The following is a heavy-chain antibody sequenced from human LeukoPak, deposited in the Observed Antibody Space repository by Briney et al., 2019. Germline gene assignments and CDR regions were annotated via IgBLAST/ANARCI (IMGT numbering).Heavy chain of an antibody. CDR3: AGKYMIRAQLDAFDL. D-gene: IGHD3-10*01. CDR1: GGSISSYY. J-gene: IGHJ3*01. CDR2: IYYSGST. V-gene: IGHV4-59*12. Sequence: SETLSLTCTVSGGSISSYYWSWIRQPPGKGLEWIGYIYYSGSTNYNPSLKSRVTISVDTPKSQFSLEVTSVTAADTAVYYCAGKYMIRAQLDAFDLWGPGTKVIVSS.